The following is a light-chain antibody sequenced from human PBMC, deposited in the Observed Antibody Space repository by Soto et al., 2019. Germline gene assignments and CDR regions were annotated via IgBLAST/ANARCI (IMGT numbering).Light chain of an antibody. J-gene: IGKJ4*01. CDR1: QSVSSN. CDR3: QQYNNWPPLT. V-gene: IGKV3-15*01. Sequence: EIVMTQSPATLSVSPGERATLSCRASQSVSSNLAWYQQKPGQAPRLLIYGASTRATGIPARFSGSGSGTEVTLTLSSLQSEDFAVYYCQQYNNWPPLTFGGGTKVELK. CDR2: GAS.